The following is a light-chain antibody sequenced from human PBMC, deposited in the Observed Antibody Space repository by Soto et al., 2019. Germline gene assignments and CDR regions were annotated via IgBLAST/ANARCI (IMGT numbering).Light chain of an antibody. CDR2: DAS. V-gene: IGKV3-11*01. CDR1: QSVSSG. Sequence: EIVLTQSPATLSLSPGERATLSCRASQSVSSGLAWYQQKPGQAPRLLIYDASNRATGIPARFSGSGSGTDFTLTISSLEPEDFAVYYCQQRSNWPPITFGQGTRLEIK. CDR3: QQRSNWPPIT. J-gene: IGKJ5*01.